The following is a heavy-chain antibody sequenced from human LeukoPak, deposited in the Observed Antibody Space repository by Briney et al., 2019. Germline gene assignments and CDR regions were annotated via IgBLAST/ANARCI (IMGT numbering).Heavy chain of an antibody. V-gene: IGHV4-31*03. J-gene: IGHJ4*02. D-gene: IGHD2-21*02. CDR3: ASSSDSAIDY. CDR2: IYYSGST. CDR1: GGSISSGGYY. Sequence: SETLSLTCTVSGGSISSGGYYWSWIRQHSGKGLEWIGYIYYSGSTYYNPSLKSRVTISVDTSKNQFSLKLSSVTAADTAVYFCASSSDSAIDYWGQGTLVTVSS.